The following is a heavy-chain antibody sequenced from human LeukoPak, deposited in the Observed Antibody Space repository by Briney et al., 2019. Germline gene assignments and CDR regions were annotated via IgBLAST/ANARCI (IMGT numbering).Heavy chain of an antibody. V-gene: IGHV3-7*01. CDR3: ARIVHEYSGYGNSWFDP. CDR1: GFTFTSYW. Sequence: GGSLRLSCAASGFTFTSYWMSWVRQAPGKGLEWVANIQQDGSEEYYVDSVKGRFTISRDNAKNSLYLQMNSLRAEDTAVYYSARIVHEYSGYGNSWFDPWGQGTLVTVSS. J-gene: IGHJ5*02. CDR2: IQQDGSEE. D-gene: IGHD5-12*01.